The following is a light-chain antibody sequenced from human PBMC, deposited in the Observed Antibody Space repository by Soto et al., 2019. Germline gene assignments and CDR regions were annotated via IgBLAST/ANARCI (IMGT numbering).Light chain of an antibody. V-gene: IGLV3-1*01. CDR1: KLGDKY. J-gene: IGLJ1*01. CDR3: QACDSSTLYV. CDR2: EDN. Sequence: SYELTQPPSVSVSPGQTASIPCSGDKLGDKYASWYQQRPGQSPVVVIYEDNERPSGIPERFSGSNSGNTATLTISGTHATDEADYYCQACDSSTLYVFGTGTKVTVL.